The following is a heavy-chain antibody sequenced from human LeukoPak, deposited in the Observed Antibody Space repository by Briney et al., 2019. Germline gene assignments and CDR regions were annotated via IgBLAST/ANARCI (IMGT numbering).Heavy chain of an antibody. Sequence: ASVKVSCKASGYTFTGYYVHRVRQAPGQGLEWMGWINPKSGGTKYAQKFQGRITMTRDTSLSTVYMELRSDDTAVYYCARDLDVVPYNWFDPWGQGTLVTVSS. CDR3: ARDLDVVPYNWFDP. CDR1: GYTFTGYY. J-gene: IGHJ5*02. D-gene: IGHD2-15*01. CDR2: INPKSGGT. V-gene: IGHV1-2*02.